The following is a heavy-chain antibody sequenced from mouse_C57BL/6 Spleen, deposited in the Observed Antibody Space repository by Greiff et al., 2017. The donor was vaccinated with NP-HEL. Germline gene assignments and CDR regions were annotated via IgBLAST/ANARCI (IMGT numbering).Heavy chain of an antibody. D-gene: IGHD2-3*01. CDR1: GYTFTSYW. Sequence: QVQLKQPGAELVKPGASVKVSCKASGYTFTSYWMHWVKQRPGQGLEWIGRIHPSDSDTNYNQKFKGKATLTVDKSSSTAYMQLSSLTSEDSAVYYGAIALIYDGYYRFAYWGQGTLVTVSA. V-gene: IGHV1-74*01. J-gene: IGHJ3*01. CDR2: IHPSDSDT. CDR3: AIALIYDGYYRFAY.